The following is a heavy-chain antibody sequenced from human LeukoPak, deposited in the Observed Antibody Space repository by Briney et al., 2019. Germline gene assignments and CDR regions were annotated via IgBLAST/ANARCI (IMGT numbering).Heavy chain of an antibody. CDR1: GGSISSGGYY. CDR3: AVTTERYLDY. Sequence: SETLSLTCTVSGGSISSGGYYWSWIRQHPGKGLEWIGYIYYSGSTYYNPSLKSRVTISVDTSKNQFSLKLSSVTAADTAAYYCAVTTERYLDYWGQGTLVTVSS. J-gene: IGHJ4*02. V-gene: IGHV4-31*03. CDR2: IYYSGST. D-gene: IGHD4-17*01.